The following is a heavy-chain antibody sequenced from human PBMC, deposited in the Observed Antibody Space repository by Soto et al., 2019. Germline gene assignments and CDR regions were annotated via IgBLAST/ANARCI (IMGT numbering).Heavy chain of an antibody. Sequence: GGSLRLSCADSGFTFSGYSMNWVRQAPGKGLEWVSSISSTTNYIYYADSMKGRFTISRDNAKNSVYLHMNSLIAEDTAVYYCARESEDLTSNFDYWGQGTLVTVSS. V-gene: IGHV3-21*01. CDR3: ARESEDLTSNFDY. J-gene: IGHJ4*02. CDR1: GFTFSGYS. CDR2: ISSTTNYI.